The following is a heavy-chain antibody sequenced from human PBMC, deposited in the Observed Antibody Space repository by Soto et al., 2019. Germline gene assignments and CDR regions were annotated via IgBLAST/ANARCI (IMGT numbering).Heavy chain of an antibody. D-gene: IGHD6-13*01. CDR3: AGQGAAADTLPLLCFDP. CDR2: IYPDNSDT. CDR1: GYNFPGYW. J-gene: IGHJ5*02. V-gene: IGHV5-51*01. Sequence: PGESLKISCKGSGYNFPGYWIAWVRQMPGKGLEWMGIIYPDNSDTRYSPSFQGQVTISADKSINTAYVQWSSLKASDTAMYYCAGQGAAADTLPLLCFDPWGPGTLVTVSS.